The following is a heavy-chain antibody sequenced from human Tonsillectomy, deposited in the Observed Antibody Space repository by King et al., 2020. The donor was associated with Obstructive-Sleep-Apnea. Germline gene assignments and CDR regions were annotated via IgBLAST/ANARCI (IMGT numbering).Heavy chain of an antibody. CDR2: ISVNSGSI. V-gene: IGHV3-9*01. J-gene: IGHJ4*02. Sequence: VQLVESGGGLVQPGRSLRLSCVASGFTFDDYAMHWVRQAPGKGLEWVSGISVNSGSIGFVDSVKGRFTISRDNVKKSLYLQMNSLRVEDTALYYCAKDKDSSGWYADYWGQGTLVTVSS. CDR3: AKDKDSSGWYADY. D-gene: IGHD6-19*01. CDR1: GFTFDDYA.